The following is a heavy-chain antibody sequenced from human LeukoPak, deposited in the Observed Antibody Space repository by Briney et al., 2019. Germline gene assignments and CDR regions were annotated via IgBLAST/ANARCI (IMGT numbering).Heavy chain of an antibody. CDR3: ARHSASVTLRPVDY. Sequence: GESLKISFKGSGYTFTTYWIGWVRPMPGKGLEWMGIIYPGDSDTRYSPSFQGQVTISADKSVNTAYLQWSSLKASDTAMYYCARHSASVTLRPVDYWGQGTLVTVSS. CDR1: GYTFTTYW. CDR2: IYPGDSDT. D-gene: IGHD1-26*01. V-gene: IGHV5-51*01. J-gene: IGHJ4*02.